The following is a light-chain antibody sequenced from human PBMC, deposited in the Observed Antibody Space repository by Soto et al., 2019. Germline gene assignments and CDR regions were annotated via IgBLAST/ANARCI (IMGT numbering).Light chain of an antibody. J-gene: IGKJ1*01. Sequence: EIVMTQSPATLFVSPGERATLSCRASQSVSSNLAWYQQKPGQAPMLLIYGASTRATGIPARFSGSGSGTEFTLTISSLQSEDFAVYYCQQYNIWWTFGQGTKVEIK. CDR2: GAS. V-gene: IGKV3-15*01. CDR3: QQYNIWWT. CDR1: QSVSSN.